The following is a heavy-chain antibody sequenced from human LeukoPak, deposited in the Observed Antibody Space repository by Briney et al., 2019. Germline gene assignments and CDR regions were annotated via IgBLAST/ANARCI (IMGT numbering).Heavy chain of an antibody. V-gene: IGHV1-2*02. J-gene: IGHJ6*02. CDR1: GYTFTGYY. D-gene: IGHD5-18*01. CDR3: ARDSQDTAMVSYHYYGMDV. CDR2: INPNSGGT. Sequence: ASVKVSCKASGYTFTGYYMHWVRQAPGQGLEWMGWINPNSGGTNYAQKFQGRVTMTRDTSISTAYMELSRLRSDDTAVYYCARDSQDTAMVSYHYYGMDVWGQGTTVTVSS.